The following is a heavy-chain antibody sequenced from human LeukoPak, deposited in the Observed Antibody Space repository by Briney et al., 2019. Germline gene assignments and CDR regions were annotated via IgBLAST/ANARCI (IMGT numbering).Heavy chain of an antibody. D-gene: IGHD4-17*01. V-gene: IGHV4-59*12. CDR1: GGSISSYY. Sequence: SETLSLTCTVSGGSISSYYWSWIRQPPGKGLEWIGYIYYSGSTNYNPSLKSRVTISVDTSKNQFSLKLSSVTAADTAVYYCAREYGVLDAFDIWGQGTMVTVSS. CDR2: IYYSGST. CDR3: AREYGVLDAFDI. J-gene: IGHJ3*02.